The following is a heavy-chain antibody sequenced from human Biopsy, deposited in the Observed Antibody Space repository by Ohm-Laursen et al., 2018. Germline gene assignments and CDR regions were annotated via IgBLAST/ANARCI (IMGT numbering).Heavy chain of an antibody. CDR2: LYTTGST. CDR3: ARSIDYGNSYFQY. V-gene: IGHV4-4*07. Sequence: TLSLTCTVSGGSISSYYWNWIRQPAGGGLEYIGRLYTTGSTNYNPSLRSRVTMSADTSKNQFSLNLRSVTAADTAVYFCARSIDYGNSYFQYWGQGILVTVSS. CDR1: GGSISSYY. D-gene: IGHD4/OR15-4a*01. J-gene: IGHJ1*01.